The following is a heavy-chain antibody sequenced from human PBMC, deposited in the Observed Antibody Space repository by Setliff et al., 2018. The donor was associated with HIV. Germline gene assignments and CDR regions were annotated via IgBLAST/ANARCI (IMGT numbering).Heavy chain of an antibody. D-gene: IGHD4-17*01. CDR3: ARDYYGGYGDYDFGNYFDY. V-gene: IGHV3-23*01. J-gene: IGHJ4*02. CDR2: ISGSGGLI. Sequence: PGGSLRLSCAASGFTFSIYALSWVRQGTGKGLEWVSTISGSGGLIFYADSVRGRFTISRDNAKNSLSLQMNSLRAEDTAVYYCARDYYGGYGDYDFGNYFDYWGQGTLVTVSS. CDR1: GFTFSIYA.